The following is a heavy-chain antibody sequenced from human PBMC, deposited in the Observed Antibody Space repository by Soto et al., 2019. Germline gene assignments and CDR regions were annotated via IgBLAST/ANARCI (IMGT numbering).Heavy chain of an antibody. CDR2: ISNTAITD. D-gene: IGHD2-15*01. CDR1: GFSFSDYS. J-gene: IGHJ6*04. V-gene: IGHV3-11*01. CDR3: ARALHQMISHKHYSSSLDV. Sequence: QVQLVESGGDLVKPGGSLRLSCVASGFSFSDYSMTWMRQAPGGGLDFVAFISNTAITDYYADSVKGRFTISRYNARNSVYLQMDSMRAEDTAVYYCARALHQMISHKHYSSSLDVWGTGTTVTVSS.